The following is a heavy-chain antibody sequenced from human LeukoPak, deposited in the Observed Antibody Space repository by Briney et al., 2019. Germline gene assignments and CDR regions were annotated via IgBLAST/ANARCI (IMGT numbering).Heavy chain of an antibody. CDR2: ISSSSSYI. Sequence: GGSLRLSCAASGFTFSSYSMNWVRQAPGKGLEWVSSISSSSSYIYYADSVKGRFTISRDNAKNSLYLQMNSLRAEDTAVYYCARDCKLAGYNYYGMDVWGQGTTVTVSS. CDR3: ARDCKLAGYNYYGMDV. V-gene: IGHV3-21*01. J-gene: IGHJ6*02. CDR1: GFTFSSYS. D-gene: IGHD6-6*01.